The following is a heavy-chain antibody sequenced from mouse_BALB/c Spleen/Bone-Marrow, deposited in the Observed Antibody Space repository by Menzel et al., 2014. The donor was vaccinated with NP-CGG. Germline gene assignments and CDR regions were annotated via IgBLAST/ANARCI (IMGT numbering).Heavy chain of an antibody. CDR1: GFDFSRYW. CDR3: ALLGYYGYCAD. D-gene: IGHD2-2*01. J-gene: IGHJ1*01. CDR2: INPDSSTI. Sequence: EVQLQESGGGLVQPGGSLKLSCAASGFDFSRYWMSWVRQAPGKGLEWIGEINPDSSTINYTPSLKDKFIISRDNAKNTRCLKMSKVRYEEKELYYCALLGYYGYCADWGAGTTVTGSS. V-gene: IGHV4-1*02.